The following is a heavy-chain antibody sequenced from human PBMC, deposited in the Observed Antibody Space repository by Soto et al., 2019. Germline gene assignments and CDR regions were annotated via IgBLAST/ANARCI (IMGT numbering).Heavy chain of an antibody. CDR1: GYIFTTYG. Sequence: QVHLVQSGAEVKKPGASVKVSCKGSGYIFTTYGITWVRQAPGQGLEWMGWISAHNGNTNYAQKLQGRGTVTRDTYTSTAYMELRNLRSDDTAVDYCARGRYGDYWGQGALVTVSS. CDR3: ARGRYGDY. D-gene: IGHD1-1*01. J-gene: IGHJ4*02. V-gene: IGHV1-18*01. CDR2: ISAHNGNT.